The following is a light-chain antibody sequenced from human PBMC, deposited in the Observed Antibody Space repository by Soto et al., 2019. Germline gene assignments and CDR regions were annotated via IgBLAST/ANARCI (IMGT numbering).Light chain of an antibody. Sequence: AIRMTQSPSSFSASTGDRVTITCRASQGISSYLAWYQQKPGKAPKLLIYAASTLQSGVPSRFSGSGSGTDCTLTLSCLQSEDFATYACQQYYSYPRTFGQGTKVEIK. CDR2: AAS. J-gene: IGKJ1*01. V-gene: IGKV1-8*01. CDR3: QQYYSYPRT. CDR1: QGISSY.